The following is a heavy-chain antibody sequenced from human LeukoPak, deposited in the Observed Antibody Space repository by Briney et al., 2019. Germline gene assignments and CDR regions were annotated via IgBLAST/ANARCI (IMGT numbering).Heavy chain of an antibody. CDR3: AKNDFWSGYYYFDY. J-gene: IGHJ4*02. CDR1: GFTFSSYG. Sequence: GGSLRLSCAASGFTFSSYGMYWVRQAPGKGLEWVACIRYDGRNKYYADSVKGRFTISRDNSKNTLYLQMNSLRAEDTAVYYCAKNDFWSGYYYFDYWGQGTLVTVSS. V-gene: IGHV3-30*02. D-gene: IGHD3-3*01. CDR2: IRYDGRNK.